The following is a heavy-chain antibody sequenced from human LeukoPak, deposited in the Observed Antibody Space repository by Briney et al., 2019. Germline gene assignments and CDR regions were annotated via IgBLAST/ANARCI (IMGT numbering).Heavy chain of an antibody. J-gene: IGHJ6*02. CDR1: GFTFSSYG. CDR2: ISYDGSNK. V-gene: IGHV3-30*18. CDR3: AKDLNYVRTWYYYYYGMDV. Sequence: QPGGSLRLSCAASGFTFSSYGMHWVRQAPGKGLEWVAVISYDGSNKYYADSVKGRFTISRDNSKNTLYLQMNSLRAEDTAVYYCAKDLNYVRTWYYYYYGMDVWGQGTTVTVSS. D-gene: IGHD3-10*02.